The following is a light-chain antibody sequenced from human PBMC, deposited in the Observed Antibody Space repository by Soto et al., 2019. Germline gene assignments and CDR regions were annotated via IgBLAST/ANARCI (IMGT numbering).Light chain of an antibody. CDR3: QHYNGFSIT. CDR1: QGINTF. V-gene: IGKV1-5*03. Sequence: IQLTLSPSSLSASVGDRVTVTCRASQGINTFLAWYQQKPGKAPKLLIHKASSLESGVPSRFSGSGSGTEFTLTISSLQPDDFATYYCQHYNGFSITFGQGTRLEIK. J-gene: IGKJ5*01. CDR2: KAS.